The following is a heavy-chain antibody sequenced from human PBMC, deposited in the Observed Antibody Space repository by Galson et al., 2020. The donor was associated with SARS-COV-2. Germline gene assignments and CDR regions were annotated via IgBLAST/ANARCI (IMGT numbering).Heavy chain of an antibody. D-gene: IGHD1-1*01. CDR3: ARGSTTSYNVLVP. CDR2: ISTTSNTI. J-gene: IGHJ5*02. Sequence: GGSLRLTCAASGFTFSTYSMNWVRQAPGKGLEWLSYISTTSNTIHYADSVRGRFTISRNNAQNSLYLQMDSLRAEDTAVYYCARGSTTSYNVLVPWGQGTLVTRSP. V-gene: IGHV3-48*04. CDR1: GFTFSTYS.